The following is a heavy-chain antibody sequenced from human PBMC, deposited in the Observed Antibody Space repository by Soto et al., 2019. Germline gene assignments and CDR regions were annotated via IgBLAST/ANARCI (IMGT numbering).Heavy chain of an antibody. CDR1: GGTFSSYA. CDR2: IIPIFGTA. V-gene: IGHV1-69*06. J-gene: IGHJ5*02. CDR3: ARERTSSTYYDFWSGYFRWFDP. Sequence: SVKVSCKASGGTFSSYAISWVRQAPGQGLEWMGGIIPIFGTANYAQKFQGRVTITADKSTSTAYMELSSLRSEDTAVYYCARERTSSTYYDFWSGYFRWFDPWGQGTLVTVSS. D-gene: IGHD3-3*01.